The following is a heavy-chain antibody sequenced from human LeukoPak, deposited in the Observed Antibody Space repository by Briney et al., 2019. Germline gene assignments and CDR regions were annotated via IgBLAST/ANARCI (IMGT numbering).Heavy chain of an antibody. CDR1: GGSISSSSYY. CDR2: IYYSGST. D-gene: IGHD4-11*01. Sequence: SETLSLTCTVSGGSISSSSYYWGWIRQPPGKGLEWIGSIYYSGSTYYNPSLKSRVTISVDTSKNQFSLKLSSVTAADTAVYYCARHDSSNLSCYYYMDVWGKGTTVTVSS. CDR3: ARHDSSNLSCYYYMDV. J-gene: IGHJ6*03. V-gene: IGHV4-39*01.